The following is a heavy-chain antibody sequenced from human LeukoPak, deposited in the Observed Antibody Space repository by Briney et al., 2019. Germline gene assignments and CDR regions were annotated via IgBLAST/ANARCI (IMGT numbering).Heavy chain of an antibody. J-gene: IGHJ3*02. V-gene: IGHV1-2*02. CDR2: INPNSGGT. D-gene: IGHD5-18*01. CDR3: ARPGYSYGDDAFDI. CDR1: GYTFTGYY. Sequence: ASVKVSCKASGYTFTGYYMHWVRQAPGQGLEWMGWINPNSGGTNYAQKFRGRVTMTRDTSIRTDYMVLSRLGADATAVYYCARPGYSYGDDAFDIWGQGTMVTVSS.